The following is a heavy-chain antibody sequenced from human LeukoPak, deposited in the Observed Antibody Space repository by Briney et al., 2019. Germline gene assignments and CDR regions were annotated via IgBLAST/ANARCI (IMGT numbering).Heavy chain of an antibody. V-gene: IGHV1-69*04. CDR1: GGTFSSYA. Sequence: SVKVSCKASGGTFSSYAISWVRQAPGQGLEWMGRIIPILGIANYAQKFQGRVAITADKSTSTAYMELSSLRSEDTAVYYCAREKGYYDILTGIWGVAFDIWGQGTMVTVSS. D-gene: IGHD3-9*01. CDR2: IIPILGIA. CDR3: AREKGYYDILTGIWGVAFDI. J-gene: IGHJ3*02.